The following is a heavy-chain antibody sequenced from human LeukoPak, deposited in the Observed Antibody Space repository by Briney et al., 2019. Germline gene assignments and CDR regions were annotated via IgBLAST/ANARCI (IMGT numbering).Heavy chain of an antibody. Sequence: GGSLRLSCAASGFTFSNHWMHWVRHAPGKGLVWVSRINKDGSNTIFADSVKGRFTSSRDNAKNTLFLQMNSLGAEDTAVYYCVRGLTPSEAFDIWGQGTMVTVSS. J-gene: IGHJ3*02. CDR1: GFTFSNHW. D-gene: IGHD3-9*01. CDR3: VRGLTPSEAFDI. V-gene: IGHV3-74*01. CDR2: INKDGSNT.